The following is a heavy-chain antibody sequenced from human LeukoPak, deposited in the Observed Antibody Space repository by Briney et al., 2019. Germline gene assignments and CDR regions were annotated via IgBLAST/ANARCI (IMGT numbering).Heavy chain of an antibody. Sequence: GASVKVSCKASGYTFTDYYMNWLRQAPGQGLEWMGWINPNSGDTNYAQKFQGRVAMTRDTSISTAYMELSRLRSDDTAVYYCARSVLGDPWGQGTLVTVSS. CDR3: ARSVLGDP. D-gene: IGHD3-3*01. J-gene: IGHJ5*02. CDR2: INPNSGDT. CDR1: GYTFTDYY. V-gene: IGHV1-2*02.